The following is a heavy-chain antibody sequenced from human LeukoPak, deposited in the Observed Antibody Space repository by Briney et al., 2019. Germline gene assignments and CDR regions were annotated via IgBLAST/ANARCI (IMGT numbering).Heavy chain of an antibody. CDR2: INHSGIT. CDR1: GWSFSGYY. V-gene: IGHV4-34*01. Sequence: SETLSLTCAVYGWSFSGYYWSWIRQPPGKGLEWMGEINHSGITNYYPSLKKRGIILVGESKNQFPLKLSSVAAADPAVYYCATRTNTDWNYSPKWFDPWGQGTLVTVSS. D-gene: IGHD1-7*01. CDR3: ATRTNTDWNYSPKWFDP. J-gene: IGHJ5*02.